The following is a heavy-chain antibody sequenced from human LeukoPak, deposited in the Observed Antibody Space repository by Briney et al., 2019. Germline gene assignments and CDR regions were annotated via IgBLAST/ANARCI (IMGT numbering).Heavy chain of an antibody. Sequence: GGSLRLSCAASGFAFSDYAMSWVRQAPGKGLEWVSAVSASGASTYYADSVEGRFSISRENSKRTLYLQMSSLRAEATALYYWAKAGSRQLEDYWGRGALVSISS. CDR2: VSASGAST. V-gene: IGHV3-23*01. J-gene: IGHJ4*02. D-gene: IGHD1-1*01. CDR1: GFAFSDYA. CDR3: AKAGSRQLEDY.